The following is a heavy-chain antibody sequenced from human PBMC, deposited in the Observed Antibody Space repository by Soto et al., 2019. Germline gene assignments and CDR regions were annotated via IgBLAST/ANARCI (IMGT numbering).Heavy chain of an antibody. Sequence: PGGSLRLSCSASGFIFRRYWMAWVRQAPGKGLEWVATIKLDGREKNYLDSVQGRFTISRDDAENSMSLQMNDLRVEDAAEYFCAKDSWAIFGVPAGEYYAMDVWGQGTTVTVSS. D-gene: IGHD3-3*01. CDR1: GFIFRRYW. CDR3: AKDSWAIFGVPAGEYYAMDV. J-gene: IGHJ6*02. V-gene: IGHV3-7*04. CDR2: IKLDGREK.